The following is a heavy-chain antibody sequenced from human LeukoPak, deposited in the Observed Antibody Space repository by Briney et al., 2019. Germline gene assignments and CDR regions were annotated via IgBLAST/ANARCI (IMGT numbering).Heavy chain of an antibody. Sequence: GASVKVSCKTSGYTFIGYYMHWVRQAPGQGLEWMGWINPNTGDTNYAQKFQGRVTLTRDTSITTVYMDLSRLRSDDTAFYYCARDRSRYFDYWGQGTLVTVSS. D-gene: IGHD2-2*01. CDR3: ARDRSRYFDY. J-gene: IGHJ4*02. CDR2: INPNTGDT. V-gene: IGHV1-2*02. CDR1: GYTFIGYY.